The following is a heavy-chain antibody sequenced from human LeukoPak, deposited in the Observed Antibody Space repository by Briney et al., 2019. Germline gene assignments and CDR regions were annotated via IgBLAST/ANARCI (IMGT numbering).Heavy chain of an antibody. J-gene: IGHJ4*02. Sequence: SETLSLTCTVSGGSVSSGGYYWSWIRQHPGKGLEWIGYIYYSGSTYYNPSLKSRVTISVDTSKNQFSLKLSSVTAADTAVYYCARIDGDGYRDYWGQGTLVTVSS. CDR1: GGSVSSGGYY. CDR2: IYYSGST. V-gene: IGHV4-31*03. CDR3: ARIDGDGYRDY. D-gene: IGHD5-24*01.